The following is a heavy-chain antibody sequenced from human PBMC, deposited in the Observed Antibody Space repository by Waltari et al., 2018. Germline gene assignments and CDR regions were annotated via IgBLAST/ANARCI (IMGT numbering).Heavy chain of an antibody. CDR1: GFTFSSYE. CDR2: ISSSGSTI. CDR3: ASIAAAGTGFDY. V-gene: IGHV3-48*03. Sequence: EVQLVESGGGLVQPGGSLRLSCAASGFTFSSYEMKWVRQAPGKGLEWVSYISSSGSTIYYADSVKGRFTISRDNAKNSLYLQMNSLRAEDTAVYYCASIAAAGTGFDYWGQGTLVTVSS. J-gene: IGHJ4*02. D-gene: IGHD6-13*01.